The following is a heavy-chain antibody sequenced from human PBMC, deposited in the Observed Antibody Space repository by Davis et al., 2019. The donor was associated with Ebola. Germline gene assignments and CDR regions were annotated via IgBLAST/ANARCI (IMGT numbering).Heavy chain of an antibody. CDR2: INPNSGGT. CDR3: ARDRVVRGVYYYYYYMDV. Sequence: ASVKVSCKASGYTFTGYYMHWVRQAPGQGLEWMGWINPNSGGTNYAQKFQGRVTMTRDTSISTAYMELSRLRSDDTAVYYYARDRVVRGVYYYYYYMDVWGKGTTVTVSS. J-gene: IGHJ6*03. CDR1: GYTFTGYY. V-gene: IGHV1-2*02. D-gene: IGHD3-10*01.